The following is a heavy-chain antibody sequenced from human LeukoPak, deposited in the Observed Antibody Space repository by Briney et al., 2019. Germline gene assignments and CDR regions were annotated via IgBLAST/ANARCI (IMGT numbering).Heavy chain of an antibody. D-gene: IGHD3-10*01. CDR3: TKEGLPSGSSWSAWFDP. CDR2: ISWNSGSI. V-gene: IGHV3-9*01. CDR1: GLTFDGYA. Sequence: PGGSLRLSCAASGLTFDGYAMHWVRQAPGKGLEWVSGISWNSGSIGYADSVKGRFTISRDNSKNTLYLQMNSLRAEDTAVYYCTKEGLPSGSSWSAWFDPWGQGTLVTVSS. J-gene: IGHJ5*02.